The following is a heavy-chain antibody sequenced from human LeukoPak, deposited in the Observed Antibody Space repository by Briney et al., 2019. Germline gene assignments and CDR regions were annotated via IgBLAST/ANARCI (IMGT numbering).Heavy chain of an antibody. V-gene: IGHV3-21*01. CDR1: GFTFSSCS. CDR3: ARDRDYYDSSGYSTAFFDY. Sequence: PGGSLRLSCAASGFTFSSCSMNWVRQAPGKGLEWVSSISSSSSYLYYADSVKGRFTISRDNAKNSLYLQMNSLRAEDTAVYYCARDRDYYDSSGYSTAFFDYWGQGTLVTVSS. J-gene: IGHJ4*02. D-gene: IGHD3-22*01. CDR2: ISSSSSYL.